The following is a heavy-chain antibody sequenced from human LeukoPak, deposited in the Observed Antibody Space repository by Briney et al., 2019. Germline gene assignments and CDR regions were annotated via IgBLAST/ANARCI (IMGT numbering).Heavy chain of an antibody. CDR1: GGSISSYY. Sequence: SETLSLACTVSGGSISSYYWSWIRQPPGKGLEWIGFIYYSGSTNYNPSLKSRVTISVDTSKNQFFLNLRSVTAADTAVYYCAKVPRKRASGTGDWFDPWGQGTVVTVSS. J-gene: IGHJ5*02. V-gene: IGHV4-59*01. CDR3: AKVPRKRASGTGDWFDP. CDR2: IYYSGST. D-gene: IGHD5-12*01.